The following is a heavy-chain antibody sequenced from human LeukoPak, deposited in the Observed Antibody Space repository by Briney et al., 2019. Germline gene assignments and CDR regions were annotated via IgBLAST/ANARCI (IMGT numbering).Heavy chain of an antibody. J-gene: IGHJ5*02. CDR3: ASVDDYGSGQIPPNWFDP. CDR2: INSDGSST. CDR1: GFTFSSYW. Sequence: GGSLRLSCAASGFTFSSYWMHWVRQAPGKGLVWVTRINSDGSSTSYADSAKGRFTISRDNAKNTLYLQMNSLRAEDTAVYYCASVDDYGSGQIPPNWFDPWGQGTLVTVPS. D-gene: IGHD3-10*01. V-gene: IGHV3-74*01.